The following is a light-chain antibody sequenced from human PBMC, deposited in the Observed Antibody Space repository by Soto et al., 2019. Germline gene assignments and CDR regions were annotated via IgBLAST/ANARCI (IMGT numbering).Light chain of an antibody. J-gene: IGKJ5*01. CDR1: QGISSA. CDR2: DAS. CDR3: QQFNNYPRT. Sequence: AIQLTQSPSSLSASVGDSVTITCRASQGISSALAWYQQKPGKAPKLLIYDASSLESGVPSRFSGSGSGTDFTLTISSLQPEDFATYYCQQFNNYPRTLGQGTRLEIK. V-gene: IGKV1D-13*01.